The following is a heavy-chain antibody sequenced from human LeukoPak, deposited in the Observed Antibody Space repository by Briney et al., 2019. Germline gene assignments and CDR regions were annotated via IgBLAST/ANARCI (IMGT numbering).Heavy chain of an antibody. CDR3: ASPGPGFARMYYYYMDV. J-gene: IGHJ6*03. V-gene: IGHV1-2*02. Sequence: GASVKVSCKASGYTFTGSYIHWVRQAPGQGLEWMGWINPKNGGTNFAQKFLGRVTMTRDTSISTAYMELSRLTSDDTATYYCASPGPGFARMYYYYMDVWGKGTTVTVSS. D-gene: IGHD2-8*01. CDR1: GYTFTGSY. CDR2: INPKNGGT.